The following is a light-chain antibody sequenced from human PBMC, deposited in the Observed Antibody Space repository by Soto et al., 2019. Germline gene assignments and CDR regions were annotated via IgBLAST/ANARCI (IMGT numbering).Light chain of an antibody. CDR1: QSVSSN. J-gene: IGKJ4*01. CDR3: QHYHNRPLT. Sequence: EILMTQSPGTLSVSPGERATLSCRASQSVSSNLAWYQQKPGQAPRLLIFGASTRATGIPARFSGSGSGTEFTLTISSLQSEDFAIYYCQHYHNRPLTFGGGTKVEIK. CDR2: GAS. V-gene: IGKV3-15*01.